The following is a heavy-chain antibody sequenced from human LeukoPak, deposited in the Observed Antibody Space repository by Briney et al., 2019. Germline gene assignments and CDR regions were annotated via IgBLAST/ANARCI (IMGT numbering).Heavy chain of an antibody. CDR3: ARVQEDRFGDGYGRYWYFDL. Sequence: SETLSLTCTVSGGSINSDNYYWSWLRQPAGKGLEWIGRIYTSGSTNYNPSLKSRVTISVDTSKNQFSLKLSSVTAADTAVYYCARVQEDRFGDGYGRYWYFDLWGRGTLVTVSS. CDR2: IYTSGST. V-gene: IGHV4-61*02. J-gene: IGHJ2*01. D-gene: IGHD2-2*03. CDR1: GGSINSDNYY.